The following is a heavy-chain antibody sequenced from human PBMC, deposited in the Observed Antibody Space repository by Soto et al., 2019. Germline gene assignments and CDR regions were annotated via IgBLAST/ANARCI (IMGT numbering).Heavy chain of an antibody. V-gene: IGHV1-18*01. CDR2: ISGYNGDT. Sequence: ASVKVSXKASDYSFSTYGVSWVRQAPGQGLEWMGWISGYNGDTNYAQKFQGRVTMTTDTSTSTAYMELRSLRSDDTAVYYCAREGWGPYRPAFDIWGQGPLAPASS. J-gene: IGHJ3*02. CDR1: DYSFSTYG. CDR3: AREGWGPYRPAFDI. D-gene: IGHD3-16*01.